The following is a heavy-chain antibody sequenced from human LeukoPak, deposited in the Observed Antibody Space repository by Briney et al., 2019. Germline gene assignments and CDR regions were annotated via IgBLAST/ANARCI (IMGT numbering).Heavy chain of an antibody. CDR2: IYYSGST. V-gene: IGHV4-59*12. CDR1: GGSISSYY. J-gene: IGHJ4*02. CDR3: AREMRSPRGGFDY. D-gene: IGHD3-10*01. Sequence: SETLSLTCTVSGGSISSYYWSWIRQPPGKGLEWIGYIYYSGSTNYNPSLKSRVTISVDTSKNQFSLKLSSVTAADTAVYYCAREMRSPRGGFDYWDQGTLVTVSS.